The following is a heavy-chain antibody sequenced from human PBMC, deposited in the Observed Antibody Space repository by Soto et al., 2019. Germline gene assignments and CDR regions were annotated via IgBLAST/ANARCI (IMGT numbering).Heavy chain of an antibody. V-gene: IGHV3-33*01. Sequence: QVQLVESGGGVVQPGRSLRLSCAASGFTFSSYGMHWVRQAPGKGLEWVAGIWYDGSNKYYADSVKGRFTISRDNSKNTLYLQMNSLRAEDTAVYYCARDREAYCSGGSCINWFDPWGQGTLVTVSS. CDR3: ARDREAYCSGGSCINWFDP. D-gene: IGHD2-15*01. CDR2: IWYDGSNK. CDR1: GFTFSSYG. J-gene: IGHJ5*02.